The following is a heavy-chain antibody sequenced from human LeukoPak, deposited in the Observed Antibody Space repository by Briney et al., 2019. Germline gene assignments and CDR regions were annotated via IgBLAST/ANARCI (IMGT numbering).Heavy chain of an antibody. D-gene: IGHD5-24*01. CDR3: ASEGDGNNLYSYFDP. J-gene: IGHJ5*02. V-gene: IGHV1-2*02. CDR2: INPNSGGT. CDR1: GYTLTGYF. Sequence: ASVKVSCKTSGYTLTGYFIHWVRQAPGQGLEWMGWINPNSGGTNYAQKFQGRLTMTWDTSISTGYMDLTRLKSDDTAVYYCASEGDGNNLYSYFDPWGQGTLVTVSS.